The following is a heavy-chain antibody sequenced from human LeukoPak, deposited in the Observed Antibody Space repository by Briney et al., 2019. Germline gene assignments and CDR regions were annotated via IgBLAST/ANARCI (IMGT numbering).Heavy chain of an antibody. CDR2: INWNGGST. J-gene: IGHJ4*02. D-gene: IGHD2-2*01. CDR3: ARDPGSPRYCSSTSCYLYY. V-gene: IGHV3-20*04. CDR1: GFTFDDYG. Sequence: PGGSLRLSCAASGFTFDDYGMSWVRQAPAKGLEWVSGINWNGGSTGYADSVKGRFTISRDNAKNSLYLQMNILRAEDTALYYCARDPGSPRYCSSTSCYLYYWGQGTLVTVSS.